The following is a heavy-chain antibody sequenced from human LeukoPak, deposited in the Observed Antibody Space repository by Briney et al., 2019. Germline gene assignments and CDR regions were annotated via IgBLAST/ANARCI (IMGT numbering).Heavy chain of an antibody. CDR1: GYTFTSYG. J-gene: IGHJ1*01. CDR3: ARGCSGGSCYSSPAEYFQH. D-gene: IGHD2-15*01. V-gene: IGHV1-18*01. CDR2: ISAYNGNT. Sequence: ASVKVSCKASGYTFTSYGIRWVRQAPGQGLEWMGWISAYNGNTNYAQKLQGRVTMTTDTSTSTAYMELRSLRSDDTAVYYCARGCSGGSCYSSPAEYFQHWGQGTLVTVSS.